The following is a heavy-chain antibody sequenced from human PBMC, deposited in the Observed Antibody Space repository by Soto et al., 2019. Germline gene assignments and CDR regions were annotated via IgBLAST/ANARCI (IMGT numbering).Heavy chain of an antibody. Sequence: QVQLVQSGTEVKKPGATVKVSCKASGYTFSSSDINWVRQATGQGLEWMGWMNPKSGNTGSAQKFQGRITMTRDTSVSTAYMELSSLSSDDTAVYYCARVYGEPTHWGQGTLVTVSS. V-gene: IGHV1-8*01. CDR2: MNPKSGNT. CDR1: GYTFSSSD. D-gene: IGHD4-17*01. CDR3: ARVYGEPTH. J-gene: IGHJ4*02.